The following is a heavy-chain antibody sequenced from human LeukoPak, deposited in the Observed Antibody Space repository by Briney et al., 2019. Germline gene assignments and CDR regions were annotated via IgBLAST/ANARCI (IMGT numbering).Heavy chain of an antibody. CDR3: ARSPASGGSRYYFDY. Sequence: TLSLTCTVSGGSISSYYWSWIRQPPGKALEWLARIDWDDDKYYSTSLKTRLTISKDTSKNQVVLTMTNMDPVDTPTYYCARSPASGGSRYYFDYWGQGTLVTVSS. D-gene: IGHD2-15*01. J-gene: IGHJ4*02. V-gene: IGHV2-70*11. CDR1: GGSISSYY. CDR2: IDWDDDK.